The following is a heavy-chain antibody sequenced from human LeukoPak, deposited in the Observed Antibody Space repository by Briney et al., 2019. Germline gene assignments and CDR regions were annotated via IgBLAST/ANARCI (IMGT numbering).Heavy chain of an antibody. CDR3: ARDRDSSGWFDY. D-gene: IGHD6-19*01. CDR1: GGSISGFY. J-gene: IGHJ4*02. V-gene: IGHV4-59*01. CDR2: IYYSGGA. Sequence: ASETLSLTCTVSGGSISGFYWGWIRQPPGKGLEWIGFIYYSGGANYNPSLKSRVTMSVDTSKNQFSLKLSSVTAADTAFYYCARDRDSSGWFDYWGQGTLVTVSS.